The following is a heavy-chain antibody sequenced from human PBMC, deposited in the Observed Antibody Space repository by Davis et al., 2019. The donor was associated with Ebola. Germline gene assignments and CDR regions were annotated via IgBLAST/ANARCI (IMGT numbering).Heavy chain of an antibody. D-gene: IGHD6-13*01. CDR2: INAGNGNT. Sequence: ASVKVSCNASGYTFTSYAMHCVRQAPGQRLEWMGWINAGNGNTKYSQKFQGRVTMTRDTSTSTVYMELCSLRSEDTTVYYCARCRKAAGGTWSLFDYWGQGTLVTVSS. J-gene: IGHJ4*02. CDR1: GYTFTSYA. V-gene: IGHV1-3*01. CDR3: ARCRKAAGGTWSLFDY.